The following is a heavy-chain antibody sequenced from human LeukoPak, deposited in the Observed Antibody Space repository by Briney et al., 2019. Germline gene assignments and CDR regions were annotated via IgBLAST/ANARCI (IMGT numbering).Heavy chain of an antibody. D-gene: IGHD6-13*01. CDR1: GYPFTTYD. Sequence: ASVRVSCKASGYPFTTYDINWVRKATGQGLEWMGWMNPSSGYTGYSQKFQGRVTMTRNTSITTAYMELSSLRSEDTAVYYCAKGGIAAAGMYFDYWGQGTLVTVSS. CDR3: AKGGIAAAGMYFDY. J-gene: IGHJ4*02. V-gene: IGHV1-8*01. CDR2: MNPSSGYT.